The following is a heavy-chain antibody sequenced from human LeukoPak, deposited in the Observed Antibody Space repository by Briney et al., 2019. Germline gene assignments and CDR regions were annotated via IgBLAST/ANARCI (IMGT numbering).Heavy chain of an antibody. CDR1: GFTSSSYW. CDR2: IKQDGSEK. J-gene: IGHJ4*02. Sequence: GGSLRLSCAASGFTSSSYWMSWVRQAPGKGLEWVANIKQDGSEKYYVDPVKGRFTISRDNAKNSLYLQMNSLRAEDTAVYYCAKQEHDYGDHTDYWGQGTLVTVSS. V-gene: IGHV3-7*01. D-gene: IGHD4-17*01. CDR3: AKQEHDYGDHTDY.